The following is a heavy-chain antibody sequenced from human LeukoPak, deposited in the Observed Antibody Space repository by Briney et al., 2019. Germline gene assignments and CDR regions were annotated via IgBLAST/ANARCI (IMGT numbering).Heavy chain of an antibody. CDR2: IYPSDSDI. CDR3: ARGFYYLDY. CDR1: GYSFATYW. J-gene: IGHJ4*02. Sequence: GESLKISCKGSGYSFATYWIGWVRQMPGKGLEWMGIIYPSDSDIRYSPSFQGQVTISADKSISTAYLQWSSLKSSDTAMHYCARGFYYLDYWGQGTLVTVPS. V-gene: IGHV5-51*01.